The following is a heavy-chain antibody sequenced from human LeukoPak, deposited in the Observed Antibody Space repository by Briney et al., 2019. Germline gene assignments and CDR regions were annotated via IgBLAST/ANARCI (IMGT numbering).Heavy chain of an antibody. CDR2: IKQDGGEK. D-gene: IGHD6-19*01. CDR1: GFTFSSYW. V-gene: IGHV3-7*04. CDR3: ARAYSSGWFQAGY. J-gene: IGHJ4*02. Sequence: PGGSLRLSCAASGFTFSSYWMSWVHQAPGKGLECVANIKQDGGEKFYLDSVKGRFTISRDNAKNSLYLQMNSLRAEDTAVYFCARAYSSGWFQAGYWGQGTLVTVSS.